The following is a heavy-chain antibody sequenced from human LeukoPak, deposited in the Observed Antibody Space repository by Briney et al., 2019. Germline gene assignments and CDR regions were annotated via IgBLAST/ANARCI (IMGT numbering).Heavy chain of an antibody. CDR2: ISAYNGNT. CDR3: ARVNLAMVRGVIITRDFWFDP. Sequence: ASVKVSCKASGYTFTSYGISWVRQAPGQGLEWMGWISAYNGNTNYAQKLRGRVTMTTDTSTSTAYMELRSLRSDDTAVYYCARVNLAMVRGVIITRDFWFDPWGQGTLVTVSS. CDR1: GYTFTSYG. V-gene: IGHV1-18*01. J-gene: IGHJ5*02. D-gene: IGHD3-10*01.